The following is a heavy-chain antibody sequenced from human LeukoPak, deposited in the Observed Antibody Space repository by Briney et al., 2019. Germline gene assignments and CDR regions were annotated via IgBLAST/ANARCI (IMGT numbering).Heavy chain of an antibody. CDR2: ISSSGSTI. CDR3: ARDSYGVYDSGFDY. J-gene: IGHJ4*02. D-gene: IGHD5/OR15-5a*01. V-gene: IGHV3-48*03. Sequence: GGSLRLSCAASGFTFSSYEMNWVRQAPGKGLEWVSYISSSGSTIYYADSVKGRFTISRDNAKNSLYLQMNSLRAEDTAVYYCARDSYGVYDSGFDYWGQGTLVTVSS. CDR1: GFTFSSYE.